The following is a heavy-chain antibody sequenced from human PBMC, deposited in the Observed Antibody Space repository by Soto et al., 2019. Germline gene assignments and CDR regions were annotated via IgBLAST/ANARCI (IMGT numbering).Heavy chain of an antibody. V-gene: IGHV4-30-4*01. CDR3: ARGRYCLTGSCFPNWFDS. Sequence: SETLSLTCSVSGDSISTVDYFWAWIRQPPGQTLEYIGYIYKSATTYYNPSFESRVAISLDTSKSQFSLTVTSVTVGDTAVYFCARGRYCLTGSCFPNWFDSWGRGTLVTVSS. J-gene: IGHJ5*01. CDR1: GDSISTVDYF. D-gene: IGHD2-15*01. CDR2: IYKSATT.